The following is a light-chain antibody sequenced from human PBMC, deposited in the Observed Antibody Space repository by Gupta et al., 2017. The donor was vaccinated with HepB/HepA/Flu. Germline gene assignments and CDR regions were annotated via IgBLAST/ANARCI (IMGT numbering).Light chain of an antibody. V-gene: IGLV1-40*01. J-gene: IGLJ3*02. Sequence: QSVLTQPPSVSGAPGQRVTLSCTGSSSNIGAGYDVHWYQQLPGTAPNLLIYGNSHRPSGVSDRFSGSNSGTSASLVITGLQAEDEAHYYCQSYDSIPSGPVFGGGTKLTVL. CDR3: QSYDSIPSGPV. CDR1: SSNIGAGYD. CDR2: GNS.